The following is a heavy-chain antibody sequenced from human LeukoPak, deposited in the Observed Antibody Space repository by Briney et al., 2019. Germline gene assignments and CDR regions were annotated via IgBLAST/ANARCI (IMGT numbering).Heavy chain of an antibody. J-gene: IGHJ6*02. CDR3: ARDDFEYSVHYGMDV. CDR2: VHRSGDT. D-gene: IGHD3-9*01. V-gene: IGHV4-4*07. CDR1: GGSISSYY. Sequence: SETLSLTCSVSGGSISSYYWSWIRQPAGKGLEWIGRVHRSGDTNYNPSLKSRLTMSVETSKNQISLRLRSVSAADTAVYYCARDDFEYSVHYGMDVWGQGTTVTASS.